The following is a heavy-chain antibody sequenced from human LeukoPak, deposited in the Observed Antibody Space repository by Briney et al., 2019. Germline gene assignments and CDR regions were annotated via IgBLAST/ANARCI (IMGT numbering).Heavy chain of an antibody. CDR2: IRYDGTKK. V-gene: IGHV3-30*02. CDR3: ARDRDPLAFEI. CDR1: GFTFSSYG. Sequence: GGSLRLSCAASGFTFSSYGMHWVRQAPGKGLEWAASIRYDGTKKFYADSVKGRFTISRDNSKNTLYLQMNSLRDEDTAVFYCARDRDPLAFEIWGQGTMVTVSS. J-gene: IGHJ3*02.